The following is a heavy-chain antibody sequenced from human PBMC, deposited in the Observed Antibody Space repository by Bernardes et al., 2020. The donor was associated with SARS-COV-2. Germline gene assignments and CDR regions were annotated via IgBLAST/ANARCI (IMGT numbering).Heavy chain of an antibody. V-gene: IGHV4-4*07. J-gene: IGHJ6*02. CDR1: GGSISGYY. D-gene: IGHD6-13*01. CDR2: IYTSGST. CDR3: AREPPTPDITASGPLYGMDV. Sequence: SETLSLTRTVSGGSISGYYWNWIRQPAGKGLEWIGRIYTSGSTNYNPSLKSRVTMSLDTSKNQFSLKLTSVTAADTAVYYCAREPPTPDITASGPLYGMDVWGQGTTVTVSS.